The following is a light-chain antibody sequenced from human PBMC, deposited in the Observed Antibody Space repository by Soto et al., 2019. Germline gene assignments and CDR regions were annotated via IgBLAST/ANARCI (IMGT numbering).Light chain of an antibody. CDR1: QTVSSN. J-gene: IGKJ3*01. CDR3: QQYNNWPFT. V-gene: IGKV3-15*01. CDR2: GAS. Sequence: EIVMTQSPATLSVSPGERATLSCRASQTVSSNLAWYQQKPGQAPRLLISGASTRATGIPARFSVSGSGTEFTPTISSLQSEDFAVYYCQQYNNWPFTFGPGTKVDIK.